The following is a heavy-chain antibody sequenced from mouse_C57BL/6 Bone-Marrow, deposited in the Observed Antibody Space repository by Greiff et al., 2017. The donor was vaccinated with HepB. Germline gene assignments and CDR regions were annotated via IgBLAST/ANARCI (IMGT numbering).Heavy chain of an antibody. CDR3: ARFITTVPHWYFDV. CDR1: GYAFSSSW. D-gene: IGHD1-1*01. J-gene: IGHJ1*03. Sequence: QVQLQQSGPELVKPGASVKISCKASGYAFSSSWMNWVKQRPGKGLEWIGRIYPGDGDTNYNGKFKGKATLTADTSSSTAYLQLSSLTSEDSAVYFCARFITTVPHWYFDVWGTGTTVTVSS. CDR2: IYPGDGDT. V-gene: IGHV1-82*01.